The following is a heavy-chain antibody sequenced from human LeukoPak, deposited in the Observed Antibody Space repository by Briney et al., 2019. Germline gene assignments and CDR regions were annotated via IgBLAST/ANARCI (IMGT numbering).Heavy chain of an antibody. V-gene: IGHV4-59*08. J-gene: IGHJ4*02. CDR2: IYYSGST. D-gene: IGHD5-18*01. CDR3: AGRIDTAMVTNDY. Sequence: SETLSLTCTVSGGSISSYYWSWIRQPPGKGLEWIGYIYYSGSTNYNPSLKSRVTISVDTSKNQFSLKLSSVTAADTAVYYCAGRIDTAMVTNDYWGQGTLVTVSS. CDR1: GGSISSYY.